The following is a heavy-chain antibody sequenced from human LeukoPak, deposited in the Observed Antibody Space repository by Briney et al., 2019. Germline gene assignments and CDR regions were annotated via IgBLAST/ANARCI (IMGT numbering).Heavy chain of an antibody. J-gene: IGHJ5*02. D-gene: IGHD6-13*01. V-gene: IGHV3-23*01. CDR2: ISGSGGST. CDR3: AKDPMYSSSWYESWFDP. Sequence: PGGSLRLSCAASGFTFSSYAMSWVRQAPGRGPEWVSAISGSGGSTYYADSVKGRFTISRDNSKNTLYLQMNSLRAEDTAVYYCAKDPMYSSSWYESWFDPWGQGTLVTVSS. CDR1: GFTFSSYA.